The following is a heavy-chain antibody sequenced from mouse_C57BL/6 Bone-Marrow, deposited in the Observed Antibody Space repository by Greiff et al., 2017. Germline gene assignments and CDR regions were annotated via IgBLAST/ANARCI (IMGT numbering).Heavy chain of an antibody. Sequence: QVQLQQPGAELVKPGASVKMSCKASGYTFTSYWITWVKQRPGQGLEWIGDIYPGSGSTNYNEKFKSKATLTVDQSSSTAYMQLSSLTSEDSAVYFCARSRITTVVALDYWGQGTTLTVSS. CDR3: ARSRITTVVALDY. D-gene: IGHD1-1*01. CDR1: GYTFTSYW. V-gene: IGHV1-55*01. CDR2: IYPGSGST. J-gene: IGHJ2*01.